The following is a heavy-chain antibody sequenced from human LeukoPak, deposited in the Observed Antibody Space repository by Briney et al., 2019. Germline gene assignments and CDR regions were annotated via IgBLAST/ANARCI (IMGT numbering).Heavy chain of an antibody. CDR2: IGGSGDTT. V-gene: IGHV3-23*01. CDR3: AKGGRNCGGDCYYDF. Sequence: GSLRLSCAASEFTFSSYVMNWVRQAPGKGLEWVSVIGGSGDTTYYADSVKGRFTISRDNSKNTLYLEMNSLRAEDTALYYCAKGGRNCGGDCYYDFWGQGTLVTVSS. CDR1: EFTFSSYV. J-gene: IGHJ4*02. D-gene: IGHD2-21*01.